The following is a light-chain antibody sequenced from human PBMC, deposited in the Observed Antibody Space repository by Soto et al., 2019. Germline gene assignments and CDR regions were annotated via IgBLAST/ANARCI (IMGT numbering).Light chain of an antibody. V-gene: IGLV2-14*03. Sequence: QSALTQPASVSGSHEQSITISCTGTSTDFGGYKFVSLYQQHPGKDPKLMMYDVSNRPSGVSNGFSGSKSGNTAYLTISWLHAEDEADYYCSSYSSRSTLYVFGTGTKLTVL. CDR3: SSYSSRSTLYV. J-gene: IGLJ1*01. CDR2: DVS. CDR1: STDFGGYKF.